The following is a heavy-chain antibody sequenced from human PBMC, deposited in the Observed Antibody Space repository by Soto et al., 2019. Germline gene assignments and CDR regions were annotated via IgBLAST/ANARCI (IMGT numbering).Heavy chain of an antibody. Sequence: SETLSLTCTVSADSSTISNSYWGWLRQPPGKGLQWIGSSSYNGGTFYNPSLKGRVAISVDTSKKQSSLQVTSVTAPDTAVYYCARHRIEVVWRGFDFWGQGSPVTVSS. CDR3: ARHRIEVVWRGFDF. CDR2: SSYNGGT. V-gene: IGHV4-39*01. J-gene: IGHJ4*02. CDR1: ADSSTISNSY. D-gene: IGHD1-1*01.